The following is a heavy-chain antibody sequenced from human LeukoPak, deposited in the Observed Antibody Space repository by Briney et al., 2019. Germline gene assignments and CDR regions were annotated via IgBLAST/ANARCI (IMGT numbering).Heavy chain of an antibody. J-gene: IGHJ4*02. CDR2: INAGNGNT. CDR3: ARWNNYYGSGSYYFDY. V-gene: IGHV1-3*01. Sequence: ASVKVSCKASRYTFTSYAMHWVRQAPGQRLEWMGWINAGNGNTKYSQKFQGRVTITRDTSASTAYMELSSLRSEDTAVYYCARWNNYYGSGSYYFDYWGQGTLVTVSS. D-gene: IGHD3-10*01. CDR1: RYTFTSYA.